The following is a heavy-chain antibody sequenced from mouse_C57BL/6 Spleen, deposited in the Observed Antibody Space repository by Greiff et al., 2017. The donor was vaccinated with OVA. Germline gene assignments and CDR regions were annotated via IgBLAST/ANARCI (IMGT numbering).Heavy chain of an antibody. V-gene: IGHV3-6*01. J-gene: IGHJ3*01. CDR1: GYSITSGYY. CDR3: ARDGQLRLGSWFAY. Sequence: ESGPGLVKPSQSLSLTCSVTGYSITSGYYWNWIRQFPGNKLEWMGYISYDGSNNYNPSLKNRISITRDTSKNQFFLKLNSVTTEDTATYYCARDGQLRLGSWFAYWGQGTLVTVSA. D-gene: IGHD3-2*02. CDR2: ISYDGSN.